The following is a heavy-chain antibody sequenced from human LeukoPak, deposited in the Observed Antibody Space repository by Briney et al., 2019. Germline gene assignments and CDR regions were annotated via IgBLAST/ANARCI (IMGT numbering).Heavy chain of an antibody. J-gene: IGHJ4*02. CDR3: ARHFKYYYGSGSFRGFDY. CDR1: GYIFTSYW. D-gene: IGHD3-10*01. Sequence: GESLKISCQGSGYIFTSYWIGWVRQLPGKGLEWMGIIYPGDSDTRYSPSFQGQVTISADKSISTAYLQWSSLKASDTAMYYCARHFKYYYGSGSFRGFDYWGQGTLVTVSS. V-gene: IGHV5-51*01. CDR2: IYPGDSDT.